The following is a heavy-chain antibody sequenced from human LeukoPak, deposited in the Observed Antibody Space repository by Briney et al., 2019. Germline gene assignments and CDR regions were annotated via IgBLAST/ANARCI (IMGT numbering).Heavy chain of an antibody. D-gene: IGHD3-3*01. Sequence: ASVKVSCKASGYTFTSYGISWVRQAPGQGLEWMGWISAYNGNTNYAQKLQGGVTMTTDTSTSTAYMELRSLRSGDTAVYYCATYYDFWSGYYQFDYWGQGTLVTVSS. J-gene: IGHJ4*02. CDR2: ISAYNGNT. CDR1: GYTFTSYG. V-gene: IGHV1-18*01. CDR3: ATYYDFWSGYYQFDY.